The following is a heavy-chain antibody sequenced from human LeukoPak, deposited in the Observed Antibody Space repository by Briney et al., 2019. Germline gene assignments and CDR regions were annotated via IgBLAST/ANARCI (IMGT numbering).Heavy chain of an antibody. Sequence: ASVKVSCKASGYIFIDYEINWVRQAPGQGLEWIGWMNPKSGDTGYEQKFQGRVTITRDSSISTVYMELSSLRSEDTALYYCARGRYMDVWGKGTTVTVSS. V-gene: IGHV1-8*03. CDR2: MNPKSGDT. CDR1: GYIFIDYE. J-gene: IGHJ6*03. CDR3: ARGRYMDV.